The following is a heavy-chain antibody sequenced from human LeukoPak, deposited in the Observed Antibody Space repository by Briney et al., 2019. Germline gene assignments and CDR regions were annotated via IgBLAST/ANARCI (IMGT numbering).Heavy chain of an antibody. CDR3: ARIVYRTTVDY. J-gene: IGHJ4*02. CDR2: IYYSGST. D-gene: IGHD4-17*01. Sequence: SETLSLTCTVSGGSISSYYWSWIRQPPGKGLEWIGYIYYSGSTNYNPSLKSRVTISVDTSKNQFSLKLSSVTAADTAVYYCARIVYRTTVDYWGQGTLVTVSS. CDR1: GGSISSYY. V-gene: IGHV4-59*12.